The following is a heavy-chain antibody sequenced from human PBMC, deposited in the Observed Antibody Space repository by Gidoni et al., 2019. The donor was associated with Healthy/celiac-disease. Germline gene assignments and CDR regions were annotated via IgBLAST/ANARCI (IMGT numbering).Heavy chain of an antibody. CDR3: ARIPPTNYYDSSGYPLYYGMDV. Sequence: QVTLRESGPALVKPTQTLTLTCTFSGFSLSTSGMCVSWIRQPPGKALEWLARIDWDDDKYYSTSLKTRLTISKDTSKNQAVLTMTNMDPVDTATYYCARIPPTNYYDSSGYPLYYGMDVWGQGTTVTVSS. J-gene: IGHJ6*02. D-gene: IGHD3-22*01. CDR1: GFSLSTSGMC. CDR2: IDWDDDK. V-gene: IGHV2-70*15.